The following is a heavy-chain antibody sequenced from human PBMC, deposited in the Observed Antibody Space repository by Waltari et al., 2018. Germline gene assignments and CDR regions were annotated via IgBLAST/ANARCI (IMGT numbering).Heavy chain of an antibody. CDR3: ARGGMAARRESFGY. Sequence: QVQLVQSGAEVKKPGASVKVSCKAFGYTFTSYDINWLRQATGQGLEWMGWMNPNSGNTGYAQKFQGRVTITRNTSISTAYMELSSLRSEDTAVYYCARGGMAARRESFGYWGQGTLVTVSS. J-gene: IGHJ4*02. CDR2: MNPNSGNT. D-gene: IGHD6-13*01. CDR1: GYTFTSYD. V-gene: IGHV1-8*03.